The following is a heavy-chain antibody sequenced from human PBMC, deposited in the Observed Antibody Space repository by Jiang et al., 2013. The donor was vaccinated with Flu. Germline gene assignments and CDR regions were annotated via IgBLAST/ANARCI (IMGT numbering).Heavy chain of an antibody. Sequence: GSGLVKPSETLSLTCTVSGGSISSYYWIWIRQPPGKGLEWIGYFYYSGSTNYNPSLKSRVTISVDTSKNQFSLKLSSVTAADTAVYYCARDRSGYFDYWGQGTLVTVSS. CDR3: ARDRSGYFDY. CDR2: FYYSGST. V-gene: IGHV4-59*01. CDR1: GGSISSYY. D-gene: IGHD3-22*01. J-gene: IGHJ4*02.